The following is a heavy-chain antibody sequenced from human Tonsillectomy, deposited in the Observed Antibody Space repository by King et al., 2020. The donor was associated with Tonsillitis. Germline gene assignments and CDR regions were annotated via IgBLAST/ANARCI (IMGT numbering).Heavy chain of an antibody. CDR2: ISGSGGYT. Sequence: VQLVESGGGLVQSGGSLRLSCAASGFTLSNYAMSWVRQTPGKGLEWVSSISGSGGYTYYADSVEGRFTISRDNSKNTLCLQMNSLRAEDTAVYYCAKQIGFYNGGTCSLDYWGQGALVTVSS. V-gene: IGHV3-23*04. CDR3: AKQIGFYNGGTCSLDY. CDR1: GFTLSNYA. D-gene: IGHD2-15*01. J-gene: IGHJ4*02.